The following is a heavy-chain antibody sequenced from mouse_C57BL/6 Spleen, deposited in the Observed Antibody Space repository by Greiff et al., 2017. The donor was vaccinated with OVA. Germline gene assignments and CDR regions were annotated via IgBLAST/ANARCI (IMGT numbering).Heavy chain of an antibody. CDR1: GYTFTSYW. CDR3: ARGEDYGNYVYYFEY. V-gene: IGHV1-64*01. Sequence: QVQLQQPGAELVKPGASVKLSCKASGYTFTSYWMHWVKQRPGQGLEWIGMIHPNSGSTNYNEKFKSKATLTVDKSSSTAYMQLSSLTSEDSAVYYCARGEDYGNYVYYFEYWGQGTTLTVSS. CDR2: IHPNSGST. D-gene: IGHD2-1*01. J-gene: IGHJ2*01.